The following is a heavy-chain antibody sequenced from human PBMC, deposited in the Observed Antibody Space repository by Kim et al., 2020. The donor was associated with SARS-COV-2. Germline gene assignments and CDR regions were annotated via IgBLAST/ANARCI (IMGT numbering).Heavy chain of an antibody. Sequence: GGSLRLSCAASGFTFSSYAMSWVRQAPGKGLEWVSAISGSGGSTYYADSVKGRFTISRDNSKNTLYLQMNSLRAEDTAVYYCAKDLYYDILTGPNDAFDIWGQGTMVTVSS. CDR1: GFTFSSYA. D-gene: IGHD3-9*01. CDR3: AKDLYYDILTGPNDAFDI. CDR2: ISGSGGST. V-gene: IGHV3-23*01. J-gene: IGHJ3*02.